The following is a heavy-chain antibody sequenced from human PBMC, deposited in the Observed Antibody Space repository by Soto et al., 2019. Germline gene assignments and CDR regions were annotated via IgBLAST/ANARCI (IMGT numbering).Heavy chain of an antibody. CDR1: GGSISSGGYY. J-gene: IGHJ4*01. V-gene: IGHV4-31*03. D-gene: IGHD3-10*01. CDR3: RITIFRGFIPSDY. Sequence: PSETLSLTCTVSGGSISSGGYYWSWIRQHPGKGLEWIGYIYYSGSTYYNPSLKSRVTISVDTSKNQFSLKLSSVTAADTAVYYCRITIFRGFIPSDYWGQGSLVTFSS. CDR2: IYYSGST.